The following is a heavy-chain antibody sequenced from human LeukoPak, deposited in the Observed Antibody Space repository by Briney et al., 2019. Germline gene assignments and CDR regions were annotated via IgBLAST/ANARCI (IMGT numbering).Heavy chain of an antibody. D-gene: IGHD3-10*01. CDR3: AKALSYGSGPYYFDY. Sequence: GGSLRLSCAASGFTFSSYAMSWVRQAPGKGLEWVSAISGSGGSTYYADPVKGRFTISRDNSKNTLYLQMNSLRAEDTAVYYCAKALSYGSGPYYFDYWGQGTLVTVSS. J-gene: IGHJ4*02. V-gene: IGHV3-23*01. CDR1: GFTFSSYA. CDR2: ISGSGGST.